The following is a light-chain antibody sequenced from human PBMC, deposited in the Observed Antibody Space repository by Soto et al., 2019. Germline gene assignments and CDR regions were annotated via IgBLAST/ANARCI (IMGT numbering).Light chain of an antibody. Sequence: EIVLTQSPATLSLSPGERATLSCRASQSVSSYLAWYQQKPGQAPRLLIYDASNRATGIPARFSGSGSGTDFTLTISSLEPEDFAVYYCHQRINWYTFGQGTKLEIK. J-gene: IGKJ2*01. CDR1: QSVSSY. V-gene: IGKV3-11*01. CDR3: HQRINWYT. CDR2: DAS.